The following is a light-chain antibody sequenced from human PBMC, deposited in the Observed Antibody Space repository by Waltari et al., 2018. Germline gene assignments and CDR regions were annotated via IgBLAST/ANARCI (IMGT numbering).Light chain of an antibody. CDR3: QTWGSGIVT. J-gene: IGLJ2*01. V-gene: IGLV4-69*01. CDR2: LNSDGSH. Sequence: QPVLTQSPSASASLGASVKLTCTLSTGHSDFAIAWHPQKPERGPRYLMKLNSDGSHTKGDEIPDRFSGSSSGAERYLTISSLQSEDEAAYYCQTWGSGIVTFGGGTQLTVL. CDR1: TGHSDFA.